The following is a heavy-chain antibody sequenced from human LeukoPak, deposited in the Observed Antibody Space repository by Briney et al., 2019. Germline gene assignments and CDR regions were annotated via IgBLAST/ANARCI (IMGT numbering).Heavy chain of an antibody. V-gene: IGHV4-38-2*02. CDR1: GYSISTGYY. Sequence: TSETLSLTCTVSGYSISTGYYWGWIRQPPGKGLEWIGSIYHSGSTYYNPSLKSRVTISVDTSKNQFSLKLSSVTAADTAVYYCASNNWVYYFDYWGQGTLVTVSS. J-gene: IGHJ4*02. D-gene: IGHD1-1*01. CDR3: ASNNWVYYFDY. CDR2: IYHSGST.